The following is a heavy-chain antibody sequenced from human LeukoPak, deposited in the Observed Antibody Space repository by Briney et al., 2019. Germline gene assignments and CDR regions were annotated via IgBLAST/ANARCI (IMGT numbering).Heavy chain of an antibody. CDR3: ARAPGDGSGSYYNPIVYYYYYGMDV. Sequence: SQTLSLTCAVSGGSISSYYWSWIRQPPGKGLEWIGYIYYSGSTNYNPSLKSRVTISVDTSKNQFPLKLSSVTAADTAVYYCARAPGDGSGSYYNPIVYYYYYGMDVWGQGTTVTVSS. V-gene: IGHV4-59*01. CDR1: GGSISSYY. CDR2: IYYSGST. J-gene: IGHJ6*02. D-gene: IGHD3-10*01.